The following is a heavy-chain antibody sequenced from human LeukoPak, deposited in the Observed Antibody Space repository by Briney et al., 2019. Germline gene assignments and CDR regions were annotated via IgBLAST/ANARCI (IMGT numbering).Heavy chain of an antibody. V-gene: IGHV5-51*01. CDR2: IYPGDSDT. Sequence: GASLQISCRGSGYCFTSYWIGWVRQLPGKGLEWMGIIYPGDSDTRYSPSFQGQVTISADKSISTAYLQWSSLKASDTAMYYCAGKLWFGELSLNDAFDIWGQGTMVTVSS. CDR3: AGKLWFGELSLNDAFDI. CDR1: GYCFTSYW. D-gene: IGHD3-10*01. J-gene: IGHJ3*02.